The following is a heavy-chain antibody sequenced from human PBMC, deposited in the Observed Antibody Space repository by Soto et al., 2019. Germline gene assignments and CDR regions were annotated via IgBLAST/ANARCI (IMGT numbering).Heavy chain of an antibody. CDR2: ISFDGNKE. V-gene: IGHV3-30*18. Sequence: QVQLVESGGGVVQPGRSLRLSCAASEFTFRSYGMHWVRQAPGKGLGWVAVISFDGNKEYYADSVKGRFTISRDNSKNTLFLQMNSLRTEDTAMYYCAKEADDSSWTFDYWGQGTLVTVSS. CDR3: AKEADDSSWTFDY. CDR1: EFTFRSYG. J-gene: IGHJ4*02. D-gene: IGHD6-13*01.